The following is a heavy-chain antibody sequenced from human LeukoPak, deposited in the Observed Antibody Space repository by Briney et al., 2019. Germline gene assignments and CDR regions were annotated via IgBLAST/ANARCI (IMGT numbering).Heavy chain of an antibody. J-gene: IGHJ5*02. D-gene: IGHD2-2*01. CDR1: GGSISSYY. CDR3: ARGPPDIVVVPAAIYGDFWFDP. V-gene: IGHV4-59*01. CDR2: IYYSGST. Sequence: PSETLSLTCTVSGGSISSYYWSWIRQPPGKGLEWIGYIYYSGSTNYNPSLKSRVTISVDTSKNQFSLKLSSVTAADTAVYYCARGPPDIVVVPAAIYGDFWFDPWGQGTLVTVSS.